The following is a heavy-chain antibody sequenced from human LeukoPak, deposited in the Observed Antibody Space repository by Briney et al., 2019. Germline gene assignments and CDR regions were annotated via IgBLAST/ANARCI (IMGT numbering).Heavy chain of an antibody. CDR2: INHSGST. D-gene: IGHD3-10*01. V-gene: IGHV4-34*01. J-gene: IGHJ6*03. Sequence: SETLSLTCAVYGGSFSGYYWSWIRQPPGKGLEWIGEINHSGSTNYNPSLKSRVTISVDTSKNQFSLKLSSVTAADTAVYYCARGNGVRGREKYYYYYYMDVWGKGTTVTVSS. CDR1: GGSFSGYY. CDR3: ARGNGVRGREKYYYYYYMDV.